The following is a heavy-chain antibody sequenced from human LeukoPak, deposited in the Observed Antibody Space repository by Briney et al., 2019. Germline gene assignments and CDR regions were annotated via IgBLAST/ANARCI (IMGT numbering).Heavy chain of an antibody. CDR1: GYSISSGYY. CDR3: ARLAYGYLRILDY. Sequence: PSETLSLTCTVSGYSISSGYYWGWIRQPPGKGLEWIGSIYHSGSTYYNPSLKSRVTISVDTSKNQFSLKLSSVTAADTAVYYCARLAYGYLRILDYWGQGTLVTVSS. CDR2: IYHSGST. V-gene: IGHV4-38-2*02. J-gene: IGHJ4*02. D-gene: IGHD4-17*01.